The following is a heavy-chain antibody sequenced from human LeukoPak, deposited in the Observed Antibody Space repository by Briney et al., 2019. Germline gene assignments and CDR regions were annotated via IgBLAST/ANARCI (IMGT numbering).Heavy chain of an antibody. CDR2: IRGSGGTT. J-gene: IGHJ6*03. CDR1: GFTFGDYP. V-gene: IGHV3-23*01. Sequence: GGSLRLSCAASGFTFGDYPMSWVRQAPGKGLERVSGIRGSGGTTYYADSVKGRFTISRDNSKNTLYLQMNGLRAEDTAVYYCAKSGGSGMYYMDVWGKGTTVTVSS. CDR3: AKSGGSGMYYMDV. D-gene: IGHD3-10*01.